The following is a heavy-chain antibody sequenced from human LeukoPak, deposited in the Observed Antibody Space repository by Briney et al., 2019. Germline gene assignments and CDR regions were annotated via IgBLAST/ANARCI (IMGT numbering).Heavy chain of an antibody. CDR2: INPHSGGT. Sequence: ASVKVSCKASGYTFTGYYMHWVRQASGQGLEWMGRINPHSGGTNYAQKFQGRDNMTRDTSISTAYMELSRLRSDDTAVYYCARARLFDFWSGYSPSDLDVWGKGTTVTVSS. CDR3: ARARLFDFWSGYSPSDLDV. CDR1: GYTFTGYY. V-gene: IGHV1-2*06. J-gene: IGHJ6*04. D-gene: IGHD3-3*01.